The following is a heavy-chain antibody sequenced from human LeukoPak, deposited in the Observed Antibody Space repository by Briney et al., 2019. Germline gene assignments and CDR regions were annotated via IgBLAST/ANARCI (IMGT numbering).Heavy chain of an antibody. CDR1: GYTFTGYY. CDR2: INPNSGGT. V-gene: IGHV1-2*02. Sequence: ASVKVSCKASGYTFTGYYMHWVRQAPGQGLEWMGWINPNSGGTNYAQKFQGRVTMTRDTSISKAYMELSRLRSDDTAVYYCARDIVVVVAATLALPYYGMDVWGQGTTVTVSS. J-gene: IGHJ6*02. CDR3: ARDIVVVVAATLALPYYGMDV. D-gene: IGHD2-15*01.